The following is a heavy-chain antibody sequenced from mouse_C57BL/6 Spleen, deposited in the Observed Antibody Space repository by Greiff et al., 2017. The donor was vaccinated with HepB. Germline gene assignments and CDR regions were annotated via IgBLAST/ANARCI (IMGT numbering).Heavy chain of an antibody. J-gene: IGHJ4*01. V-gene: IGHV1-15*01. Sequence: VQLQQSGAELVRPGASVTLSCKASGYTFTDYEMHWVKQTPVHGLEWIGAIDPETGGTAYNQKFKGKDILTADKSSSTAYMELRSLTSEDSAVYYCTTGSTAVDYWGQGTSVTVSS. CDR3: TTGSTAVDY. CDR1: GYTFTDYE. CDR2: IDPETGGT. D-gene: IGHD1-1*01.